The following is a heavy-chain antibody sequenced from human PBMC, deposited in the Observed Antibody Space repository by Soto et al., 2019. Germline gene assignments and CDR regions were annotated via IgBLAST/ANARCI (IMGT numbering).Heavy chain of an antibody. V-gene: IGHV3-33*01. D-gene: IGHD2-8*02. CDR2: IWYDGTQK. Sequence: PGGSLRLSCEASGFTFNTYSMHWVRQPPGKGLEWLAAIWYDGTQKYYADSVKGRFIISRDNSKKTLYLEMNSLRAEDTAVYYCARDHSIDVDSGGSWFDPWGQGTLVTVSS. CDR3: ARDHSIDVDSGGSWFDP. J-gene: IGHJ5*02. CDR1: GFTFNTYS.